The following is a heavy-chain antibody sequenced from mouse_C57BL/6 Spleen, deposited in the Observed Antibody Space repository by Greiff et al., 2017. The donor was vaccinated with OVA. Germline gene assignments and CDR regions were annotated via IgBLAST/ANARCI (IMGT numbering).Heavy chain of an antibody. CDR1: GFNIKDDY. D-gene: IGHD1-2*01. CDR3: SFFSTRVSSRYFAV. Sequence: VQLQQSGAELVRPGASVKLSCTASGFNIKDDYMHWVKQRPEQGLEWIGWIDPENGDTEYASKFQGKATITADTSSNTAYLQLSRLTSEDTAVDSCSFFSTRVSSRYFAVWGPGTTVTVSS. V-gene: IGHV14-4*01. CDR2: IDPENGDT. J-gene: IGHJ1*01.